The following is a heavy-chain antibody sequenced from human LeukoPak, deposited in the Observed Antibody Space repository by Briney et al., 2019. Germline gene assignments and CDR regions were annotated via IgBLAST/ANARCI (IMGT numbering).Heavy chain of an antibody. CDR3: AIAVISSAAGLDY. CDR2: ISGSGNT. D-gene: IGHD2-2*01. V-gene: IGHV3-23*01. CDR1: GFTFSSYA. Sequence: PGGSLRLSCAASGFTFSSYAMSWVRQAPGRGLEWVSSISGSGNTYYADSVKGRFTVSRDNSKNTLYLQVNSLRAEDTAVFYCAIAVISSAAGLDYWGQGTLVTVSS. J-gene: IGHJ4*02.